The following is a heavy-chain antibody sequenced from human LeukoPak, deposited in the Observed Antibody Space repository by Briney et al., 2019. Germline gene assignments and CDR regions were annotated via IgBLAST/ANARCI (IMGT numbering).Heavy chain of an antibody. CDR2: ISYDGSNK. V-gene: IGHV3-30*03. CDR1: GFTFSSYG. J-gene: IGHJ4*02. CDR3: LRDLNWSLDQ. Sequence: GRSLRLSCAASGFTFSSYGMHWVRQAPGKGLEWVAVISYDGSNKYYADSVKGRFTISRDNAKNTLYLQMNSLRAEDTAVYYCLRDLNWSLDQWGQGTLVTVSS. D-gene: IGHD1-20*01.